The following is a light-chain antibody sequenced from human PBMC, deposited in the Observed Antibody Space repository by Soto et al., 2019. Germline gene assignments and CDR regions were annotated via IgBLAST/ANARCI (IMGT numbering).Light chain of an antibody. J-gene: IGKJ5*01. V-gene: IGKV3-11*01. CDR2: DAS. Sequence: EIVLPQSPATLSLSPGERASLSCRASQSVKTFLVWYQQRPGQAPRLLIHDASHRAAGIPAPFSGIGFGTDFALTISSLETEDAAVYYCQQRSNWPPITFGQGTRLEIK. CDR3: QQRSNWPPIT. CDR1: QSVKTF.